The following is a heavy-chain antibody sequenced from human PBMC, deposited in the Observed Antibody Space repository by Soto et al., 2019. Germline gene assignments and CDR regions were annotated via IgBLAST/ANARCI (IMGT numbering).Heavy chain of an antibody. Sequence: GASVKVSCKASGYTFTGYYMHWVRQAPGQGLEWMGWINPNSGGTNYAQKFQGWVTMTRDTSISTAYMELSRLRSDDTAVYYCAREAMSSSSWYRGWFDPWGQGTLVTVPS. V-gene: IGHV1-2*04. CDR2: INPNSGGT. J-gene: IGHJ5*02. CDR1: GYTFTGYY. CDR3: AREAMSSSSWYRGWFDP. D-gene: IGHD6-13*01.